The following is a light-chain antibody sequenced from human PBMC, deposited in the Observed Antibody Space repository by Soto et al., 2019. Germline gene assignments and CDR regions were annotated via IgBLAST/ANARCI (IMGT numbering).Light chain of an antibody. J-gene: IGKJ4*01. CDR2: GAS. Sequence: IVLTQSPGTLSLSPGERATLSCRASQSGYSDFLAWYQQKPGQAPRLLIYGASSRATGIPDRFSGSGSGTDFTLTISRLEPEDFAVYYCQQNGSSPLTFGGGTKGEIK. CDR1: QSGYSDF. CDR3: QQNGSSPLT. V-gene: IGKV3-20*01.